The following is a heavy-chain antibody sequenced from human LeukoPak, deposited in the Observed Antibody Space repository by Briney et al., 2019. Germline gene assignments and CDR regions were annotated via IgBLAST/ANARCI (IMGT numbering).Heavy chain of an antibody. CDR1: GFTFSSYG. D-gene: IGHD2-15*01. J-gene: IGHJ4*02. CDR2: ISYDGSNK. Sequence: GRSLRLSCAASGFTFSSYGMHWVRHAPGKGLEWVAVISYDGSNKYYADSVKGRFTITRDNSKNTLYLQMNSLRAEDTAVYYCAKSHGYCSGGSCYLFDYWGQGTLVTVSS. CDR3: AKSHGYCSGGSCYLFDY. V-gene: IGHV3-30*18.